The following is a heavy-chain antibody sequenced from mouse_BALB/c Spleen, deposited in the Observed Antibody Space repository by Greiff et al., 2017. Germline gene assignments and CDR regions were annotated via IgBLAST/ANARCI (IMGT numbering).Heavy chain of an antibody. Sequence: EVQLQQSGTVLARPGASVKMSCKASGYTFTSYWMHWVKQRPGQGLEWIGAIYPGNSDTSYNQKFKGKAKLTAVTSTSTAYMELSSLTNEDSAVYYCTRAPYYGSTIDYWGQGTTLTVSS. J-gene: IGHJ2*01. D-gene: IGHD1-1*01. V-gene: IGHV1-5*01. CDR1: GYTFTSYW. CDR2: IYPGNSDT. CDR3: TRAPYYGSTIDY.